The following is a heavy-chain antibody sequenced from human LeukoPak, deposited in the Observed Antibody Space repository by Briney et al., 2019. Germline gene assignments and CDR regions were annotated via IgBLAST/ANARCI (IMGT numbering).Heavy chain of an antibody. CDR2: INPNSGGT. V-gene: IGHV1-2*02. J-gene: IGHJ4*02. Sequence: GASVKVSCKASGYTFTGYYMHWVRQAPGQGLEWMGWINPNSGGTNYAQKFQGRLTMTRDTSISTAYMELSRLRSDDTAVYYCARIQYYYDSSGYYNYWGQGTLVTVSS. CDR1: GYTFTGYY. CDR3: ARIQYYYDSSGYYNY. D-gene: IGHD3-22*01.